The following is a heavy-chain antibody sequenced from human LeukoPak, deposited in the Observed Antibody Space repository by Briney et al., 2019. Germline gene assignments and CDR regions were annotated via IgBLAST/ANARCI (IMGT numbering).Heavy chain of an antibody. Sequence: GGSLRLSCGASGFIFRDYWMNWVRQAPGKGLEWVSYISNSVNNVHYADSVKGRFTISRDNAKNSLYLQMHSLRAEDTAVYYCARDRGSGWYGGDYFDYWGQGVLVTVSS. CDR2: ISNSVNNV. CDR3: ARDRGSGWYGGDYFDY. CDR1: GFIFRDYW. D-gene: IGHD6-19*01. V-gene: IGHV3-11*01. J-gene: IGHJ4*02.